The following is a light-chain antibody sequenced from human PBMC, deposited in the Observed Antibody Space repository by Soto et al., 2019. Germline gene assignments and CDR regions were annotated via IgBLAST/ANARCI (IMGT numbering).Light chain of an antibody. CDR1: QSCLYSSNNKNS. V-gene: IGKV4-1*01. CDR2: WAS. J-gene: IGKJ4*01. Sequence: DFVVPTSQDPLTLSVGARDTISCXXIQSCLYSSNNKNSLAWYQQKPGQPPKLLIYWASTRESGVPDRFSGSGSGTDFTLTISSLQAEDVAVYYCQQYYSPPHTVGGGTKVDIK. CDR3: QQYYSPPHT.